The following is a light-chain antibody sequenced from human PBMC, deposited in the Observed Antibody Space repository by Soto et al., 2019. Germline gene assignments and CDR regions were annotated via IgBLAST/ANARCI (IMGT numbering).Light chain of an antibody. Sequence: DIQMTQSPSSVSASVGDRVTITCRARQDINTWLAWYQQKPGKAPKLLIYVASSLQSGVPSRFSGSGFGTNFTLTISSLQPEEFATYYCQQASSFPEAFGQGTKVEIK. CDR1: QDINTW. CDR2: VAS. V-gene: IGKV1-12*01. CDR3: QQASSFPEA. J-gene: IGKJ1*01.